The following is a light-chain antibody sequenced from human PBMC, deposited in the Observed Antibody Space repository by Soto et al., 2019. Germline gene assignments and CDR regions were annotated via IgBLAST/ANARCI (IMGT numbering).Light chain of an antibody. CDR1: QSVSSSY. CDR2: GTS. V-gene: IGKV3-20*01. CDR3: QQYGSSLLT. J-gene: IGKJ4*01. Sequence: ELVLPQSPGTLSLSPGARATLSCRASQSVSSSYLAWYQQKPGQAPRLLIYGTSSRATGIPDRFSGSGSGTDFTLTISRLEPEDFAVYYCQQYGSSLLTFGGGTKVDIK.